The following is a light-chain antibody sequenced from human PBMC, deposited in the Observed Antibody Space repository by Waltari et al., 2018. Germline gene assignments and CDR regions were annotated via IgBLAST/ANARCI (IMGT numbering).Light chain of an antibody. J-gene: IGLJ2*01. V-gene: IGLV4-69*01. CDR2: LNSDGSP. Sequence: QLVLTQSPSASASLGASVKLTCTLSSGHSSYAIAWHQQQPEKGPRYLMKLNSDGSPTKGDGIPDRFAGSSSGAERYRTIASLQSEDEADYYCQTWGTGIVVFGGGTKLTVL. CDR3: QTWGTGIVV. CDR1: SGHSSYA.